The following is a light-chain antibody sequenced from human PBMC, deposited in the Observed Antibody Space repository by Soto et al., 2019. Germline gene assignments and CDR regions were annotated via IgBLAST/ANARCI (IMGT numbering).Light chain of an antibody. V-gene: IGKV1-9*01. J-gene: IGKJ4*01. CDR3: QQLNTYPVT. CDR2: AAS. CDR1: QGISRY. Sequence: VDSVTITCRASQGISRYLAWYQQKPGRAPQLLISAASTLQSGVPSRFSGSGSGTHFTLVISSLQPEDFATYYCQQLNTYPVTFGGGTKVDI.